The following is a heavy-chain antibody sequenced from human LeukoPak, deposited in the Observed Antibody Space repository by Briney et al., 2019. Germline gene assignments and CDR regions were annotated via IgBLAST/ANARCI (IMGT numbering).Heavy chain of an antibody. CDR2: IYTSEST. V-gene: IGHV4-4*09. CDR1: GGSISGYY. Sequence: SETLSLTCIVSGGSISGYYWNWLRQPPGKGLEWIGYIYTSESTKYNPSLKSRVTTSVDTSKNQFSLSLSSVTAADTAVYYCARARRPSIYYFDDWGQGTLVTVSS. D-gene: IGHD2-21*01. CDR3: ARARRPSIYYFDD. J-gene: IGHJ4*02.